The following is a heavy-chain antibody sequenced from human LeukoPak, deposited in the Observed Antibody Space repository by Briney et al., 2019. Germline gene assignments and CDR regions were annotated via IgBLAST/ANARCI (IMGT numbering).Heavy chain of an antibody. V-gene: IGHV3-66*01. CDR3: AGGRSFGSGAPIYYYYGMDV. J-gene: IGHJ6*02. Sequence: SGGSLRLSCAASGFTVSSNYMSWVRQAPGKGLEWVSVIYSGGSTYYADSVKGRFTISRDNSKNTLYLQMNSLRGEETALYYCAGGRSFGSGAPIYYYYGMDVWGQGTTVTVSS. CDR1: GFTVSSNY. D-gene: IGHD3-10*01. CDR2: IYSGGST.